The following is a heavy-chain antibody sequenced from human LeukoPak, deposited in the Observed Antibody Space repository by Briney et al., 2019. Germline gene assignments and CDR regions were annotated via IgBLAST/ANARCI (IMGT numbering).Heavy chain of an antibody. D-gene: IGHD5-18*01. CDR1: GFTFHSYS. CDR3: ARDPTRGYNYGYLDY. V-gene: IGHV3-30*04. Sequence: GGSLRLSCRTSGFTFHSYSYHRVRQAPGKGLEWLAVISEDGSRRHFAGSVEGRFNISRDTVDDTLFLHLNSLRVEDTAVYYCARDPTRGYNYGYLDYWGQGALVAVSS. J-gene: IGHJ4*02. CDR2: ISEDGSRR.